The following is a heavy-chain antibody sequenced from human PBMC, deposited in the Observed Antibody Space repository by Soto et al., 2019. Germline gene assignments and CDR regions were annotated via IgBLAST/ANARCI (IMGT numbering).Heavy chain of an antibody. CDR3: AKDRTYYYDSSGYDYGWFDP. V-gene: IGHV3-23*01. Sequence: GGSLRLSCAASGFTFSSYAMSWVRQAPGKGLEWVSAISGSGGSTYYADSVKGRFTISRDNSKNTLYLQMNSLRAEDTTVYYCAKDRTYYYDSSGYDYGWFDPWGQGTLVTVSS. D-gene: IGHD3-22*01. CDR2: ISGSGGST. CDR1: GFTFSSYA. J-gene: IGHJ5*02.